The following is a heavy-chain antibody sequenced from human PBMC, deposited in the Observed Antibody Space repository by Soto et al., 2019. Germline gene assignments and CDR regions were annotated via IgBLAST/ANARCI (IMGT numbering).Heavy chain of an antibody. CDR1: GYTFTNND. CDR3: ARMASFGSLNWFDP. J-gene: IGHJ5*02. Sequence: ASVKVSCKASGYTFTNNDVTWVRQATGQGLEWMGWMNPGSGDTGYAQKFLGRVTMTRNISIATAYMELSSLRSEDTAIYYCARMASFGSLNWFDPWGQGTLVTVS. V-gene: IGHV1-8*01. CDR2: MNPGSGDT. D-gene: IGHD5-18*01.